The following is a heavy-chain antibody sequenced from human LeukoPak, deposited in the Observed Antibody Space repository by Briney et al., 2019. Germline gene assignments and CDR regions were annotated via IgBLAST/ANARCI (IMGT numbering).Heavy chain of an antibody. V-gene: IGHV3-64*01. CDR2: ISSNGGST. CDR3: ARVEGLERRNGPYYYGSGSYYFDY. J-gene: IGHJ4*02. Sequence: PGGSLRLSCAASGFTFSSSAMHWVRQAPGKGLEHVSAISSNGGSTYYANSVKGRFIISRDNSKNTLYLQMGSLRAEDTAVYYCARVEGLERRNGPYYYGSGSYYFDYWGQGTLVTVSS. D-gene: IGHD3-10*01. CDR1: GFTFSSSA.